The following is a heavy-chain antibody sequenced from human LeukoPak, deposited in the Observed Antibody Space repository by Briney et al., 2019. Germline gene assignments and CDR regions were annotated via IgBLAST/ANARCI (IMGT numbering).Heavy chain of an antibody. Sequence: PGGSLRLSCAASGFRFSQQDMHWVRQAPGKGLEWVAWIRYDGSDKNYADSVKGRFTISRDNSGNTLYLQMNSLGAEDTAVYYCAKTGNYYDSSVSFDYWGQGTLVTVSS. CDR1: GFRFSQQD. CDR2: IRYDGSDK. V-gene: IGHV3-30*02. D-gene: IGHD3-22*01. CDR3: AKTGNYYDSSVSFDY. J-gene: IGHJ4*02.